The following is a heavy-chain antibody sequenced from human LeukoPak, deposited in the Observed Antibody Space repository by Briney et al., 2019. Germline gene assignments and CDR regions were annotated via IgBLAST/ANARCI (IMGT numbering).Heavy chain of an antibody. J-gene: IGHJ4*02. CDR2: IYYSGST. D-gene: IGHD3-22*01. Sequence: SETLSLTCTVSGGSISSYYWSWIRQPPGKGLEWIGYIYYSGSTNYNPSLKRRVTISVDTSKNQFSLKLSSVTAADTAVYYCAREQGIYYYDSSGFGYWGQGTLVTVSS. CDR1: GGSISSYY. V-gene: IGHV4-59*01. CDR3: AREQGIYYYDSSGFGY.